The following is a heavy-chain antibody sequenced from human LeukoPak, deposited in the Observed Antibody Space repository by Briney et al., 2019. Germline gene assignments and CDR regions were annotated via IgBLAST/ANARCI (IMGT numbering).Heavy chain of an antibody. CDR3: ARGLHYYGSGSSLDF. CDR2: ISSSSSYI. J-gene: IGHJ4*02. D-gene: IGHD3-10*01. Sequence: PGGSLRLSCAASGFTFSSYSMNWVRQAPGKGLEWVSSISSSSSYIYYADSVKGRFTISRDNAKNSLYLQMNSLRAEDTAVYYCARGLHYYGSGSSLDFWGQGTLVTVSS. V-gene: IGHV3-21*01. CDR1: GFTFSSYS.